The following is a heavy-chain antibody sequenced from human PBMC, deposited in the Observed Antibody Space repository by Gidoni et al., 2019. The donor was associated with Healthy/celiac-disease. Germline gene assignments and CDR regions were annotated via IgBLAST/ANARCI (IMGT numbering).Heavy chain of an antibody. D-gene: IGHD3-9*01. Sequence: VQLVQSGAEGQKPGPSVKVSCKASGDSFTSYAMHWVRQAPGHRLEWMGWINAGNGNTKYSQKFQGRVTITRDTSASTAYMELSSLRSEDTAVYYCARDSPGLRYFDWLLKYWGQGTLVTVSS. CDR3: ARDSPGLRYFDWLLKY. CDR1: GDSFTSYA. V-gene: IGHV1-3*01. J-gene: IGHJ4*02. CDR2: INAGNGNT.